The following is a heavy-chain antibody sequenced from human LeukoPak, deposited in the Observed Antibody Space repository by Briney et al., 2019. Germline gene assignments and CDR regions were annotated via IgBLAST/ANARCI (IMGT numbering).Heavy chain of an antibody. CDR1: GGPFSGYY. CDR3: ARGIPETIRLFWFAP. Sequence: SETLSLTCAVYGGPFSGYYWSWIRQPPGKGLEWIGEINHSGSTNYNPSLKSRVTISVDTSKNQFSLKLSSVTAADTAVYYCARGIPETIRLFWFAPGGREPLVTVPS. J-gene: IGHJ5*02. D-gene: IGHD3-3*01. V-gene: IGHV4-34*01. CDR2: INHSGST.